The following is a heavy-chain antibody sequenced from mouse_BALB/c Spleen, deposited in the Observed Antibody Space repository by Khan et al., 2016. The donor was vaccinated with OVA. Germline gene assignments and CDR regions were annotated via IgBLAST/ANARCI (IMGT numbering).Heavy chain of an antibody. CDR2: INPSTAYT. CDR1: GYTFINYW. CDR3: ARRGLRWDFDY. V-gene: IGHV1-7*01. Sequence: QVQLQQSGAELAKPGASVKMSCKASGYTFINYWILWVKQRPGQGLEWIGYINPSTAYTEYNQNFKDKAPLTADKSSSTAYMQLCSLTSEDSAVYYCARRGLRWDFDYWGQGTTLTVSS. J-gene: IGHJ2*01. D-gene: IGHD1-1*01.